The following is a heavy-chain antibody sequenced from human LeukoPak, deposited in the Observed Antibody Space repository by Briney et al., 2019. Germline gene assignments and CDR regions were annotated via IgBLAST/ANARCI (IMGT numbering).Heavy chain of an antibody. Sequence: GASVKVSCKASGYTFTSYGISWVRQAPGQGLEWMGWISAYNGNTNYAQKLQGRVTMTTDTSTSTAYMELRSLRSEDTAVYYCARISEAIIVVRYYGMDVWGQGTTVTVSS. CDR2: ISAYNGNT. J-gene: IGHJ6*02. V-gene: IGHV1-18*01. CDR3: ARISEAIIVVRYYGMDV. CDR1: GYTFTSYG. D-gene: IGHD3-22*01.